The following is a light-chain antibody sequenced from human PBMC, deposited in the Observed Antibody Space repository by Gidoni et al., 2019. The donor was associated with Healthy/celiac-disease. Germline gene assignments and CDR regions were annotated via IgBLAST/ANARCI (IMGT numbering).Light chain of an antibody. CDR2: DAS. CDR1: QSVSSY. CDR3: QQRSNWPSLT. J-gene: IGKJ4*01. Sequence: EIVLTQSPATLSLSPGERATLSCRASQSVSSYLAWYQQKPGQAPRLLIYDASNRATGIPARFSGSGSGTDVTLTISSLEPEDFAAYYCQQRSNWPSLTFGGGTKVEIK. V-gene: IGKV3-11*01.